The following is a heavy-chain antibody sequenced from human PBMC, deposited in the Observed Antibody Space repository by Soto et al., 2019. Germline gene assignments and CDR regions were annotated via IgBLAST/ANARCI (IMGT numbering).Heavy chain of an antibody. D-gene: IGHD2-15*01. J-gene: IGHJ5*02. CDR1: GFSFSKLW. CDR3: AKNPSLIVVEWFDP. CDR2: IRQDGSEK. V-gene: IGHV3-7*05. Sequence: GGSLRLSCAASGFSFSKLWMSWVRQTPGKGLEWVANIRQDGSEKNYVDSVKGRFTISRDNGRNSLYLQMNSLSVEDTAVYYCAKNPSLIVVEWFDPWGQGTLVTVSS.